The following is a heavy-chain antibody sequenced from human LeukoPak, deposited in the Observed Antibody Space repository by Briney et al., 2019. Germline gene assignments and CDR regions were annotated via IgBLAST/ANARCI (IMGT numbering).Heavy chain of an antibody. CDR3: ATGES. CDR2: IKQDGSEK. Sequence: PGGSLRLSCAASGFTFGSYWMSWVRQAPGKGLEWVANIKQDGSEKYYVDSVKGRFTISRDNAKNSLYLQMNSLRAEDTAVYYCATGESWGQGTMVTVSS. CDR1: GFTFGSYW. V-gene: IGHV3-7*03. D-gene: IGHD7-27*01. J-gene: IGHJ3*01.